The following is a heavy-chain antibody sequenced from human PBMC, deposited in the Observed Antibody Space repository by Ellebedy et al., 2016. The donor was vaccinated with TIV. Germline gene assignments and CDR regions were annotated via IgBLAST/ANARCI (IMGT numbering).Heavy chain of an antibody. D-gene: IGHD2-21*01. V-gene: IGHV3-43*02. J-gene: IGHJ4*02. CDR2: ISVSGGQT. CDR3: VKQGNCGGDCYPED. Sequence: GGSLRLSXAASGFTFSTYAMGWVRQAPGKGLEWVSIISVSGGQTYYADSAKGRFTISRDNSKNSLYLQMNSLGTGDTAFYYCVKQGNCGGDCYPEDWGQGTLVSVSS. CDR1: GFTFSTYA.